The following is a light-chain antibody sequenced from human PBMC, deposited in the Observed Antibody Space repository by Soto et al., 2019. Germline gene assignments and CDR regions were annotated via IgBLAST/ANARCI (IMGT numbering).Light chain of an antibody. CDR1: QAISSY. J-gene: IGKJ4*01. Sequence: DIQLTQSPSLLSASVGDRVTITCRASQAISSYLDWYQQKPGKGPKLLIHAASTLQSGVPLRFSGSGSGTEFTLTISSLPPEDFATYYCLQLNSYPLTFGGGTEVEIK. V-gene: IGKV1-9*01. CDR2: AAS. CDR3: LQLNSYPLT.